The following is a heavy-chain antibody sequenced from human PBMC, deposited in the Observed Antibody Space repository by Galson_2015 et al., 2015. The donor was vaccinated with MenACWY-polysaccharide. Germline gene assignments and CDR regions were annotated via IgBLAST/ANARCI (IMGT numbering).Heavy chain of an antibody. CDR2: IHFTGRT. Sequence: TLSLSCTVSGASISNDDNCWSWIRRHPGEGLEWIGYIHFTGRTFFNPSLKSRLTISVDTSKNQFSLKLTSVTAADTAIYYCARGFYDILTRYPKNFDYWGQGTLVTVSS. CDR1: GASISNDDNC. J-gene: IGHJ4*02. V-gene: IGHV4-30-4*08. D-gene: IGHD3-9*01. CDR3: ARGFYDILTRYPKNFDY.